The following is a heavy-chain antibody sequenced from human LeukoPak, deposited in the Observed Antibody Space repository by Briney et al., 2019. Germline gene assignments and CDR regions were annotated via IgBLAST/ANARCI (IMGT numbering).Heavy chain of an antibody. V-gene: IGHV1-3*01. J-gene: IGHJ4*02. Sequence: ASVKVSCKASGYTFTSYAMHWVRQAPGQRLEWMGWINAGNGNTKYSQKFQGRVTITRDTSASTAYTELSSLRSEDTAVYYCARSLAYCSGGSCYPDYWGQGTLVTVSS. CDR2: INAGNGNT. CDR3: ARSLAYCSGGSCYPDY. D-gene: IGHD2-15*01. CDR1: GYTFTSYA.